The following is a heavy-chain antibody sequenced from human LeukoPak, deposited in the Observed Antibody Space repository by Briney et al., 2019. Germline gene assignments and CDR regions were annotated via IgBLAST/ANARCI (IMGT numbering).Heavy chain of an antibody. CDR2: IYYSGST. V-gene: IGHV4-30-4*01. D-gene: IGHD3-3*01. CDR1: GGSISSGDYY. J-gene: IGHJ5*02. Sequence: SQTLSLTCTVSGGSISSGDYYWSWIRQPPGKGLEWIGYIYYSGSTYHNPSLKSRVTISVDTSKNQFSLKLSSVTAADTAVYYCARGCREYDFWSGYSNWFDPWGQGTLVTVSS. CDR3: ARGCREYDFWSGYSNWFDP.